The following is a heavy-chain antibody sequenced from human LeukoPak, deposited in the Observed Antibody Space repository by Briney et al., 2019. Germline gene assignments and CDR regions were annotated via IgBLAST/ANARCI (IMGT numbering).Heavy chain of an antibody. V-gene: IGHV3-21*01. CDR1: QFSLSSYS. CDR2: IYYGATHM. J-gene: IGHJ4*02. Sequence: GALRLSCAASQFSLSSYSFNWVRQAPGQGLEWVSSIYYGATHMYYADPMRGRFTVSRDDAKNSLYLPMNSLTAEDTAVYYCVRLRRNSDSSGYYYYYDYWGRGTLVTVSS. D-gene: IGHD3-22*01. CDR3: VRLRRNSDSSGYYYYYDY.